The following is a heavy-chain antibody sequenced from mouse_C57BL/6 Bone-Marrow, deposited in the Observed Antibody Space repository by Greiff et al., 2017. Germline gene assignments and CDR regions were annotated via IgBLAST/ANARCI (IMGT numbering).Heavy chain of an antibody. CDR3: AREFRVTTGNFDY. CDR2: ISDGGSYT. D-gene: IGHD2-2*01. CDR1: GFTFSSYA. Sequence: DVKLVESGGGLVKPGGSLKLSCAASGFTFSSYAMSWVRQTPEKRLEWVATISDGGSYTYYPANVKGRFTISSDNAKNNLYLQMINLKSEDTAMYYCAREFRVTTGNFDYWGQGTTLTVSS. V-gene: IGHV5-4*01. J-gene: IGHJ2*01.